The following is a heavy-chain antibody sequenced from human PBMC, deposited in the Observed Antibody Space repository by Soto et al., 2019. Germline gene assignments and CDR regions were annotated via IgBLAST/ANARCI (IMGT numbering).Heavy chain of an antibody. CDR2: VYSSGTT. V-gene: IGHV4-4*07. CDR1: GGSINSYW. Sequence: SETLSLTCSVSGGSINSYWWSWIRQPAGKGLEWIGRVYSSGTTAYNPSLNSRATMSVETSKNQFSLKLSSVTAADTAVYYCARDIGSYAYGVGYWGQGIQVTVSS. CDR3: ARDIGSYAYGVGY. D-gene: IGHD3-10*01. J-gene: IGHJ4*02.